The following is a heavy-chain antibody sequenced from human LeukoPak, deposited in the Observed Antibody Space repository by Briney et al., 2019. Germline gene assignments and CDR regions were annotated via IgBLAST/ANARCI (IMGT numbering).Heavy chain of an antibody. J-gene: IGHJ4*02. CDR3: AREGGATQPFDY. CDR2: IYHSGST. CDR1: GYSISSGYY. V-gene: IGHV4-38-2*02. Sequence: PSEPLSLTCAVSGYSISSGYYWGWIRHPPGKGLEWIGSIYHSGSTYYNLSLKSRVTISVDTSKNQFSLKLSSVTAADTAVYYCAREGGATQPFDYWGQGTLVTVSS. D-gene: IGHD1-26*01.